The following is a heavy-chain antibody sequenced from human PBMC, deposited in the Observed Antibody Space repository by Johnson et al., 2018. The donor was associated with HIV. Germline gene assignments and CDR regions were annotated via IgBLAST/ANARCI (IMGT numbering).Heavy chain of an antibody. CDR1: RLTLSDSY. J-gene: IGHJ3*02. CDR3: ATTRWSDTDPFDI. V-gene: IGHV3-11*04. D-gene: IGHD3-3*01. Sequence: QLVESGGGLVKPGGSLRLSCVASRLTLSDSYMSWIRQAPGKGLEWVSYISGSGNAIYYADSVRGRFTISRDNAKNSLYLQMNSLRAEDTAVYYCATTRWSDTDPFDIWGQGTMVTVSS. CDR2: ISGSGNAI.